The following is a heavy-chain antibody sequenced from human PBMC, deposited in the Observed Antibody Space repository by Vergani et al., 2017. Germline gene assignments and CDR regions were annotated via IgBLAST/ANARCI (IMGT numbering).Heavy chain of an antibody. CDR2: ISAYNGNT. CDR3: ARDADYYDSSGYYYPYYFDY. D-gene: IGHD3-22*01. J-gene: IGHJ4*02. V-gene: IGHV1-18*01. CDR1: GYTFTSYG. Sequence: QVQLVQSGAEVKKPGASVKVSCKASGYTFTSYGISWVRQAPGQGLEWMGWISAYNGNTNYAQKLQGIVTMTTDTSTSTAYMELRSLRSDDTAVYYCARDADYYDSSGYYYPYYFDYWGQGTLVTVSS.